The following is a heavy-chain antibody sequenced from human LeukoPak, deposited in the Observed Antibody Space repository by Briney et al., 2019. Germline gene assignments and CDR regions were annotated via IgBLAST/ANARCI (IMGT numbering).Heavy chain of an antibody. CDR2: INHSGST. V-gene: IGHV4-34*01. CDR1: GGSFSGYY. Sequence: SETLSLTCAVYGGSFSGYYWSWIRQPPGKGLEWIGEINHSGSTNYNPSLKSRVTISVDTSKNQFSLKLSSVTAADTAVYYCARGVRYYYDSSGFWGAHDQYYYYMDVWGKGTTVTISS. CDR3: ARGVRYYYDSSGFWGAHDQYYYYMDV. J-gene: IGHJ6*03. D-gene: IGHD3-22*01.